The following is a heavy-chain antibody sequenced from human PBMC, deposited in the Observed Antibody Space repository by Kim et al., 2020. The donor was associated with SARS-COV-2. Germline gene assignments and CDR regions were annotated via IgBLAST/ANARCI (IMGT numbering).Heavy chain of an antibody. D-gene: IGHD3-22*01. CDR3: ARHGGYYYDSSGGAPVGAFDI. Sequence: SETLSLTCTVSGGSISSSSYYWGWIRQPPGKGLEWIGSIYYSGSTYYNPSLKSRVTISVDTSKNQFSLKLSSVTAADTAVYYCARHGGYYYDSSGGAPVGAFDIWGQGTMVTVSS. J-gene: IGHJ3*02. V-gene: IGHV4-39*01. CDR1: GGSISSSSYY. CDR2: IYYSGST.